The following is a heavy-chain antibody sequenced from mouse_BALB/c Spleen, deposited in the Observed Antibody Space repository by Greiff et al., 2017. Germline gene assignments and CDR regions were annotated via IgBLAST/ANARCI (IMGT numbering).Heavy chain of an antibody. J-gene: IGHJ4*01. V-gene: IGHV1S81*02. CDR1: GYTFTSYY. CDR3: TRSLYYGLYYYAMDY. Sequence: QVHVKQSGAELVKPGASVKLSCKASGYTFTSYYMYWVKQRPGQGLEWIGEINPSNGGTNFNEKFKSKATLTVDKSSSTAYMQLSSLTSEDSAVYYCTRSLYYGLYYYAMDYWGQGTSVTVSS. D-gene: IGHD1-2*01. CDR2: INPSNGGT.